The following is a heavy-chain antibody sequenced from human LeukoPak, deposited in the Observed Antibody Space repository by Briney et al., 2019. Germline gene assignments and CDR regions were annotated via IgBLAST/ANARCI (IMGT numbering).Heavy chain of an antibody. CDR3: ATGRKRITIFGVVHDI. CDR2: IVVGSGNT. V-gene: IGHV1-58*02. J-gene: IGHJ3*02. Sequence: ASVKVSCKASGFTFTSSAMQWVRQARGQRLEWIGWIVVGSGNTNYAQKFQERVTITRDMSTSTAYMELSSLRSEDTAVYYCATGRKRITIFGVVHDIWGQGTMVTVSS. CDR1: GFTFTSSA. D-gene: IGHD3-3*01.